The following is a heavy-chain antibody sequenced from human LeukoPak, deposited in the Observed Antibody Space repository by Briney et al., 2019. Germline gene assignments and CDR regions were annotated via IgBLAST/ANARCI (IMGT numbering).Heavy chain of an antibody. J-gene: IGHJ4*02. CDR2: IRYDGSNK. V-gene: IGHV3-30*02. Sequence: PGGSLRLSCAASGFTFSSYGMHWVRQAPGKGLEWVAFIRYDGSNKYYADSVKGRFTISRDNSKNTLYLQMNSLRAEDTAVYYWAKDRRVTTTHFDYGAKGPRVPVS. D-gene: IGHD4-17*01. CDR3: AKDRRVTTTHFDY. CDR1: GFTFSSYG.